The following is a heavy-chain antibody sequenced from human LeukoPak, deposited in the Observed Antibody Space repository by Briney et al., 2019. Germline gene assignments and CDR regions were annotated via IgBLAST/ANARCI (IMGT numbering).Heavy chain of an antibody. Sequence: SETLSLTCTVPVKFIRNVDFWGWIRQPPGKGLEWIGSISHSGSAYYSLSLKSRVTISTDTSKSHFSLKLTSVTATDTAVYYCARLRTGEDFDLWGRGTLVTVSS. CDR3: ARLRTGEDFDL. CDR2: ISHSGSA. D-gene: IGHD1-14*01. V-gene: IGHV4-38-2*02. CDR1: VKFIRNVDF. J-gene: IGHJ2*01.